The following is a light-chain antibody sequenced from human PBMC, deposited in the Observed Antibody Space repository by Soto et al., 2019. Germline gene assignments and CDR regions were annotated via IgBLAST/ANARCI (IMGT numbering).Light chain of an antibody. CDR3: QQYNNWPEYT. J-gene: IGKJ2*01. CDR1: QSVGNS. V-gene: IGKV3-15*01. CDR2: GAS. Sequence: VVMTQSPGTLSVSPGEGVTLSCRASQSVGNSLAWYQQKPGQAPRLLIFGASTRVTGIPARFSGSGSGTEFPLTIISLQSEDFAVYYCQQYNNWPEYTFGLGTKVEIK.